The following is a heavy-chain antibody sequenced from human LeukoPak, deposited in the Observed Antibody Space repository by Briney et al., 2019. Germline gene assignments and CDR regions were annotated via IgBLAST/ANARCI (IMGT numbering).Heavy chain of an antibody. CDR3: ARKYYGSGSYGY. V-gene: IGHV1-8*01. J-gene: IGHJ4*02. Sequence: GASVKVSCKASGYTFTSYDINWVRQATGQGLEWMGWMNPNSGNTGYAQKFQGRVTMTRNTSISTAYMELSSLRSEDTAVYYCARKYYGSGSYGYWGQGTLVIVSS. CDR1: GYTFTSYD. CDR2: MNPNSGNT. D-gene: IGHD3-10*01.